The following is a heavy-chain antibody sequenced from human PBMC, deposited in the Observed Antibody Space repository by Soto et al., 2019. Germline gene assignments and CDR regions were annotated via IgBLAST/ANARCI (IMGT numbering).Heavy chain of an antibody. J-gene: IGHJ6*02. CDR1: GYGFISSG. V-gene: IGHV1-58*02. D-gene: IGHD2-15*01. Sequence: SLRVSCTTSGYGFISSGIQWVRQAHGQRLEWIGWIVVASGQTNYAQNFRGRVAITRDTSTATAYIELTGLTSEDTAVYFCSADRPDIGVGWWVWGQGTTVTVS. CDR2: IVVASGQT. CDR3: SADRPDIGVGWWV.